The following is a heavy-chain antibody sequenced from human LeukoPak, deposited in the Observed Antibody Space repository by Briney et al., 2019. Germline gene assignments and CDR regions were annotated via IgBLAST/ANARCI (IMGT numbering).Heavy chain of an antibody. D-gene: IGHD6-6*01. CDR2: INPRGGST. Sequence: ASVKVSCKASGYTFTRYWVRQAPGQGLEWRGIINPRGGSTSYAQKFQGRVSVTRDTSTSTVYMELSSLRSEDTAVYYCARDRYTNSQFDYWGQGTLVTVSS. V-gene: IGHV1-46*01. J-gene: IGHJ4*02. CDR3: ARDRYTNSQFDY. CDR1: GYTFTRY.